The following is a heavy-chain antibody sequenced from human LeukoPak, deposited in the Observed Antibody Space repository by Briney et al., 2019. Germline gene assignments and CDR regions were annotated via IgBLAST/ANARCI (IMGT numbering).Heavy chain of an antibody. Sequence: SESLSLTCAVYVGSFSGYHWSWIRQPPWKGREWVGAINHSGSTNYNRSPKSRVTISVDTSKNQFSLKLSSVTAADTAVYYCARAPLPGTNCSSTSCRKKGLRLGRNWFDPWGQGTLVTVSS. D-gene: IGHD2-2*01. CDR2: INHSGST. J-gene: IGHJ5*02. V-gene: IGHV4-34*01. CDR3: ARAPLPGTNCSSTSCRKKGLRLGRNWFDP. CDR1: VGSFSGYH.